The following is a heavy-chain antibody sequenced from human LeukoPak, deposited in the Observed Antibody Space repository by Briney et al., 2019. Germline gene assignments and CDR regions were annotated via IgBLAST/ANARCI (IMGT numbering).Heavy chain of an antibody. Sequence: ASVKVSCKASGGTFSSYAISWVRQAPGQGLEWMGWISAYNGNTNYAQKLQGRVTMTTDTSTSTAYMELRSLRSDDTAVYYCAREWLPGYFDYWGQGTLVTVSS. V-gene: IGHV1-18*01. CDR1: GGTFSSYA. CDR3: AREWLPGYFDY. J-gene: IGHJ4*02. CDR2: ISAYNGNT. D-gene: IGHD3-22*01.